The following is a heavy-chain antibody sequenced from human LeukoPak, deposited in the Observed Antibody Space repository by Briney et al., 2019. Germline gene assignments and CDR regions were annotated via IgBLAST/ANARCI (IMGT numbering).Heavy chain of an antibody. Sequence: GSLRLSCAASGFTFSSYGMHWVRQAPGKGLEWVAFIRYDGSNKYYADSVKGRFTISRDNSKNTLYLQMNSLRAEDTAVYYCAKDLSAMVTLNWFDPWGQGTLVTVSS. CDR3: AKDLSAMVTLNWFDP. J-gene: IGHJ5*02. V-gene: IGHV3-30*02. D-gene: IGHD5-18*01. CDR2: IRYDGSNK. CDR1: GFTFSSYG.